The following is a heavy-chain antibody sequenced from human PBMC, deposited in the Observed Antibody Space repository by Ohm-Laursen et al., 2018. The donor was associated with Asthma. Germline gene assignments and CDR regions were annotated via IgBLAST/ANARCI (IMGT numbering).Heavy chain of an antibody. Sequence: SLRLSCAASGFTFSSYSMNWVRQAPGKGLEWVSSISSSSSYIYYADSVKGRFTISRDNAKNSLYLQMNSLRAEDTAVYYCARERGLWNAFDIWGQGTMVTVSS. V-gene: IGHV3-21*01. J-gene: IGHJ3*02. CDR1: GFTFSSYS. D-gene: IGHD1-1*01. CDR3: ARERGLWNAFDI. CDR2: ISSSSSYI.